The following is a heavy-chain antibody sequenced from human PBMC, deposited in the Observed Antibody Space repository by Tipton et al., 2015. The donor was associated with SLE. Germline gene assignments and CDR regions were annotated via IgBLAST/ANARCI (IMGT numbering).Heavy chain of an antibody. CDR2: SSSTSSYK. J-gene: IGHJ4*02. CDR3: ARAISGYYFDS. Sequence: SLRLSCAGTGFTFSTYSMNWVRQAPGKGLEWVSSSSSTSSYKYYGDSVKGRFTISRDNTKNSLYLQMNSLRAEDTALYYCARAISGYYFDSWGQGTLVTVSS. CDR1: GFTFSTYS. D-gene: IGHD2/OR15-2a*01. V-gene: IGHV3-21*03.